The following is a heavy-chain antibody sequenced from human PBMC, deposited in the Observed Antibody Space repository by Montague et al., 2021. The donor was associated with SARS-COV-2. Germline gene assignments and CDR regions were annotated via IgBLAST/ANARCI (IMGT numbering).Heavy chain of an antibody. Sequence: SETLSLTCTVSGGSIRSYSWSWIRQPAAKGLDWIGRIFASGGTIXSPSLRSRVSMSVDASKNQFSCILTSVTAADTGVYFCARDGGFYGSGGYSLWGQGTLVTVSS. CDR3: ARDGGFYGSGGYSL. J-gene: IGHJ4*02. CDR2: IFASGGT. V-gene: IGHV4-4*07. D-gene: IGHD3-10*01. CDR1: GGSIRSYS.